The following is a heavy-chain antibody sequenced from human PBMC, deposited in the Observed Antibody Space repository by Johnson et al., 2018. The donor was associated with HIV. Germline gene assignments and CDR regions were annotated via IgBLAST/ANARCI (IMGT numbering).Heavy chain of an antibody. CDR3: AKCIWGSSLIDVFDI. J-gene: IGHJ3*02. V-gene: IGHV3-30*04. CDR2: ISYDGSNK. CDR1: GFTFSSYA. D-gene: IGHD3-16*01. Sequence: VQLVESGGGVVWPGGSLRLSCAASGFTFSSYAMHWVRQAPGKGLEWVAVISYDGSNKYYADSVRGRFTISRDNSKNTLYLQMNSLRVEDTAVYYCAKCIWGSSLIDVFDIWGQGTTVIVSS.